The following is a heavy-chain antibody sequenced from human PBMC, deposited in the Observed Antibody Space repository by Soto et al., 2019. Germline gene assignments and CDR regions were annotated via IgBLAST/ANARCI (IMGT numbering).Heavy chain of an antibody. V-gene: IGHV3-64*01. CDR3: ASAAYYGDDPEDYYGMDV. Sequence: EVQLVESGGGLVQPGGSLRLSCAASGFTFSSYAMHWVRQAPGKGLEYVSAISSNGGSTYYANSVKGRFTISRDNSKMPLYRQMGSLRAEDMAVYYCASAAYYGDDPEDYYGMDVWGQGTTVTVSS. CDR1: GFTFSSYA. D-gene: IGHD4-17*01. CDR2: ISSNGGST. J-gene: IGHJ6*02.